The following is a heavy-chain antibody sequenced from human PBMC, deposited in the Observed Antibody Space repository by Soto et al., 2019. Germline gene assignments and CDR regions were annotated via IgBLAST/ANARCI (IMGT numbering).Heavy chain of an antibody. CDR2: MYSDGKT. V-gene: IGHV3-53*01. J-gene: IGHJ4*02. CDR3: ARSPYCGTECNSGYLDF. D-gene: IGHD2-21*01. CDR1: GFVVSRNY. Sequence: EVQLVESGGGLIQPGGSLRLSCATSGFVVSRNYMNWVRQAPGKGLEWVSVMYSDGKTYYAESVKGRFTISRDNSKNTVFIHMNSLRAEDTAVYYCARSPYCGTECNSGYLDFWGQGSLVTVSS.